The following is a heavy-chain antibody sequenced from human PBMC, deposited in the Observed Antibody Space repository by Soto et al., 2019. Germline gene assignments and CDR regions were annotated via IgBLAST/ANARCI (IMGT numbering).Heavy chain of an antibody. D-gene: IGHD2-15*01. V-gene: IGHV3-21*01. Sequence: PGGSLRLSCAASGFTFRSYSMNWVRQAPGKGLEWVSSISSSSSYIYYADSVKGRFTISRDNAKNSLYLQMNRLRAEDTAVYYCARALVILGGGHAFDIWGQGTMVTVSS. CDR1: GFTFRSYS. CDR2: ISSSSSYI. J-gene: IGHJ3*02. CDR3: ARALVILGGGHAFDI.